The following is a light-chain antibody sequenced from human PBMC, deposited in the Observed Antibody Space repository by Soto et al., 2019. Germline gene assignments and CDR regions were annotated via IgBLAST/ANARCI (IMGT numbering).Light chain of an antibody. J-gene: IGKJ5*01. Sequence: DIQVTQSPSSLSASVGDRVTITCRASQGIRSYLAWYQQSPGRAPKLLIYAASTLQSEVPSRFSGSGSGTEFTLTISSLQPEDFATYYCQQLNTFPITFGQGTRLEIK. V-gene: IGKV1-9*01. CDR2: AAS. CDR3: QQLNTFPIT. CDR1: QGIRSY.